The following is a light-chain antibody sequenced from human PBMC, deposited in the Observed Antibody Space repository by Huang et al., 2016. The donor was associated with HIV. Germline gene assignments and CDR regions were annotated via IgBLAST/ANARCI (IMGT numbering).Light chain of an antibody. V-gene: IGKV1-5*03. J-gene: IGKJ1*01. CDR2: EAY. CDR1: QSISSW. CDR3: QQYNSHPGT. Sequence: DIQLTQSPPTLSSSVGARVTIPCRASQSISSWLAWYQQKPGKAPKLLIYEAYKLQTGDPSRCHGRRSGTEVTHTISSLQPDDFATYYCQQYNSHPGTFGLGTKVEMK.